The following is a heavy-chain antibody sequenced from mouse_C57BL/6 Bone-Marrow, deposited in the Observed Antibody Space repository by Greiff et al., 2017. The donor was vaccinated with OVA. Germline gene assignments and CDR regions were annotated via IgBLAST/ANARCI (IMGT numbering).Heavy chain of an antibody. CDR3: ARGGSSYWYFDV. D-gene: IGHD1-1*01. CDR1: GFSINSDCY. J-gene: IGHJ1*03. CDR2: TFYSGIT. V-gene: IGHV3-3*01. Sequence: EVQLVESGPSLVRPSQTLSLTCTVTGFSINSDCYWLWIRQFPGNKLEYIGYTFYSGITYYNPSLESRTYITRDTSKNQFSLKLSSVTTEDTATYYCARGGSSYWYFDVWGTGTTVTVSS.